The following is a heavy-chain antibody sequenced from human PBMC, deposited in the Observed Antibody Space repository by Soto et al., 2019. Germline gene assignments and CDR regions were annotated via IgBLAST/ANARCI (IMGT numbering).Heavy chain of an antibody. CDR2: INHSGST. J-gene: IGHJ5*02. CDR1: GGSFSGYY. Sequence: PSETLSLTCAVYGGSFSGYYWSWIRQPPGKGLEWIGEINHSGSTNYNPSLKIRVTISVDTSENQFSLKLSSVTAADTAVYYCARGGDPWGQGTLVTVSS. V-gene: IGHV4-34*01. CDR3: ARGGDP.